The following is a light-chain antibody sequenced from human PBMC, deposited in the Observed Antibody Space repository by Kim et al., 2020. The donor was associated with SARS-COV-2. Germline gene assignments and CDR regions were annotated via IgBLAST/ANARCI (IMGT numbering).Light chain of an antibody. J-gene: IGKJ2*01. CDR2: KAS. V-gene: IGKV1-5*03. CDR1: QSIRNW. Sequence: SASVGDRVTIPCRASQSIRNWLAWYQLRPGKAPRLLVYKASTLETEVPSRFSGSGSGTEFTLTISSLQPDDFATYYCQQYITYSHTFGQGTKLEI. CDR3: QQYITYSHT.